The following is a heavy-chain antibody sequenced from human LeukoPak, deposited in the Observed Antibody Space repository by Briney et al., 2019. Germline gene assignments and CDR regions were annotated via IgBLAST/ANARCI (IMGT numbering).Heavy chain of an antibody. D-gene: IGHD3-10*01. CDR1: GYTFTSYY. Sequence: GASVKVSCKTSGYTFTSYYMHWVRQAPGQGLEWMGIINPSGGSTNYAQKFQGRVTITADKSTSTAYMELSSLRSEDTAVYYCANLHGSGSFPPLYYYYYYMDVWGKGTTVTVSS. CDR3: ANLHGSGSFPPLYYYYYYMDV. CDR2: INPSGGST. V-gene: IGHV1-46*01. J-gene: IGHJ6*03.